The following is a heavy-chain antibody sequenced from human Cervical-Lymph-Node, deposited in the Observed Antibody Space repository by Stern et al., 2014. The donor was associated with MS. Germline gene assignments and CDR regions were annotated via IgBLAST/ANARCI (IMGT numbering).Heavy chain of an antibody. CDR1: GFTFRSYS. CDR3: ARDGMTTVTKGGY. Sequence: EVQLVESGGGLVKPGGSLRLSCAASGFTFRSYSMNWVRQAPGAGLEWVSSISSSSSYIYYADSVKGRFTISRDNAKNSLYLQMNSLRAEDTAVYYCARDGMTTVTKGGYWGQGNLVTVSS. CDR2: ISSSSSYI. V-gene: IGHV3-21*01. J-gene: IGHJ4*02. D-gene: IGHD4-17*01.